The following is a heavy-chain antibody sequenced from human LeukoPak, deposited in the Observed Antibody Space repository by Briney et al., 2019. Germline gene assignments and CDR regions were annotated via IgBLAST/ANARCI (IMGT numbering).Heavy chain of an antibody. J-gene: IGHJ4*02. D-gene: IGHD3-10*01. CDR3: AKSRGGD. Sequence: GGSLRLSCAASGFTFNNYWMSWVRQAPGKGLEWVSVISGSGGSTYYADSVKGRFTISRDNSNNTLYLQMNSLRAEDTTVYYCAKSRGGDWGQGTLVTVSS. CDR1: GFTFNNYW. V-gene: IGHV3-23*01. CDR2: ISGSGGST.